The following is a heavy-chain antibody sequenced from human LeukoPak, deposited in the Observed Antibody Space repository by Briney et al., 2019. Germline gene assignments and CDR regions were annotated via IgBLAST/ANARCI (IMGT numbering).Heavy chain of an antibody. D-gene: IGHD2-15*01. V-gene: IGHV3-30-3*01. J-gene: IGHJ6*02. CDR1: GFTFSSYA. CDR3: ARDRRRLSVVAAPGYGMDV. Sequence: GGSLRLSCAASGFTFSSYAMHWVRQAPGKGLEWVAVISYDGSNKYYADSVKGRFTISRDNSKNTLYLQMNSLRAEDTAVYYCARDRRRLSVVAAPGYGMDVWGQGTTVTVSS. CDR2: ISYDGSNK.